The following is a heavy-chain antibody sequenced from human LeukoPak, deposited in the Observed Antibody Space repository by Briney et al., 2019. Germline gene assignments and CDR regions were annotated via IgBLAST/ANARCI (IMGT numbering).Heavy chain of an antibody. Sequence: ASVKVSCKASGYIFTDYYMHWVRQAPGQELGWMGRINPNSGGTNYAQKFQGRVTMTRDTSTSTVYMELSSLRSEDTAVYYCASLYDRRDYWGQGTLVTVSS. CDR2: INPNSGGT. V-gene: IGHV1/OR15-1*04. D-gene: IGHD3-22*01. J-gene: IGHJ4*02. CDR3: ASLYDRRDY. CDR1: GYIFTDYY.